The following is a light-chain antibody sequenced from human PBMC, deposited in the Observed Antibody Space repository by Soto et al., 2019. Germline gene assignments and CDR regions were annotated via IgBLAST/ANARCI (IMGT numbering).Light chain of an antibody. J-gene: IGLJ2*01. V-gene: IGLV2-23*01. CDR1: SSDVGSYNL. CDR2: EGS. Sequence: QSVLTQPASVSGSPGQSITISCTGTSSDVGSYNLVSWYQQHPGKAPKLMIYEGSKRPSGVSNRFSGSKSDNTTALTVSGLQAEDEADYYCCSYAGSGTYVVFGGGTKVTVL. CDR3: CSYAGSGTYVV.